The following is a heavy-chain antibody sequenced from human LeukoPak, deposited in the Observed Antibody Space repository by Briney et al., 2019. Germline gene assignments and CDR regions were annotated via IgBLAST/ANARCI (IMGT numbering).Heavy chain of an antibody. CDR2: IRSKANSYAT. Sequence: PGGSLRLSCAASGFTFSSYGMHWVRQAPGKGLEWVGRIRSKANSYATAYAASVKGRFTISRDDSKNTAYLQMNSLKTEDTAVYYCTRHDNYDFWSGPSMDVWGKGTTVTVSS. D-gene: IGHD3-3*01. J-gene: IGHJ6*04. V-gene: IGHV3-73*01. CDR3: TRHDNYDFWSGPSMDV. CDR1: GFTFSSYG.